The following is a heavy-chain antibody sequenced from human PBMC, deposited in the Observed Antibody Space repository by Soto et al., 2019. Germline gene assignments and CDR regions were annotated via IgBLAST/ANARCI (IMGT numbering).Heavy chain of an antibody. CDR3: ARDEYCSGGSCYASTYYGMDV. V-gene: IGHV1-18*04. Sequence: QVQLVQSGAEVKKPGASVKVSCKASGYTFTSYGISWVRQAPGQGLEWMGWISAYNGNTNYAQKPQGGVTMTTDTSTSTAYMELRSLRSDDTAVYYCARDEYCSGGSCYASTYYGMDVWGQGTTVTVSS. D-gene: IGHD2-15*01. CDR1: GYTFTSYG. CDR2: ISAYNGNT. J-gene: IGHJ6*02.